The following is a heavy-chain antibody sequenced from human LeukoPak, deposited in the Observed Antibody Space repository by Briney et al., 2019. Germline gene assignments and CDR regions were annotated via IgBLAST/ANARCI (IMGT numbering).Heavy chain of an antibody. CDR3: ARVRAGRHDAFDI. D-gene: IGHD6-6*01. CDR1: GYTLTELS. V-gene: IGHV1-18*01. CDR2: ISAYNGNT. J-gene: IGHJ3*02. Sequence: ASVKVSCKVSGYTLTELSMHWVRQAPGKGLEWMGWISAYNGNTNYAQKLQGRVTMTTDTSTSTAYMELRSLRSDDTAVYYCARVRAGRHDAFDIWGQGTMVTVSS.